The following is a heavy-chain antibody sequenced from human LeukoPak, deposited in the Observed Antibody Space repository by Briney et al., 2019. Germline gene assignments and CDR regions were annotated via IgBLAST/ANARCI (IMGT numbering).Heavy chain of an antibody. CDR2: IRSKANSYAT. CDR1: GYTFTGYY. Sequence: KVSCKASGYTFTGYYMHWVRQASGKGLEWVGRIRSKANSYATAYAASVKGRFTISRDDSKNTAYLQMNSLKTEDTAVYYCTSPGVVASWGQGTLVTVSS. CDR3: TSPGVVAS. J-gene: IGHJ4*02. D-gene: IGHD1-14*01. V-gene: IGHV3-73*01.